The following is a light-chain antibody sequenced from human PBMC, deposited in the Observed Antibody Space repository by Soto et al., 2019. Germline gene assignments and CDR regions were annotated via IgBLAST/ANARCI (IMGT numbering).Light chain of an antibody. J-gene: IGKJ2*01. CDR2: AAP. CDR1: QGISSW. V-gene: IGKV1-12*01. Sequence: DIQMTQSPSSVSASVGDRVTITCRASQGISSWLAWHQQKPGKAPKLLIYAAPSLQSGVPSRSSGSASGTDFTLTISSLQPEDFATYDCQQANSFPLTFGQGTKLEIK. CDR3: QQANSFPLT.